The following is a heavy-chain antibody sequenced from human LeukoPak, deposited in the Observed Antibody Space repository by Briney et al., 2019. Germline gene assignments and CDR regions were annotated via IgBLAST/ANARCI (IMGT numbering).Heavy chain of an antibody. CDR3: ARGNDHGDHVGIYFDY. CDR1: GFTFSSYW. D-gene: IGHD4-17*01. V-gene: IGHV3-7*03. CDR2: IKQDESEK. Sequence: GGSLRLSCAASGFTFSSYWMSWVRQAPGKGLEWVANIKQDESEKYYVDSVKGRFSITRDNAKNSMYLQINSLRAEDTAVYHCARGNDHGDHVGIYFDYWGQGTLVTVSS. J-gene: IGHJ4*02.